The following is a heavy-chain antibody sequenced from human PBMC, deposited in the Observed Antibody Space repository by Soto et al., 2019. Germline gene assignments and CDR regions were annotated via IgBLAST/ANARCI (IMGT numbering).Heavy chain of an antibody. CDR1: GYTFIHFY. Sequence: QVHLEQSGAEVKKPGDSGRVSSRASGYTFIHFYITWVRQAPEKGLECMGAISPHNFNTNFAQKFQGRVTLTTDPSTNTAYMELRSLTSDDTAVYYCARDEGGYDILTGYYKAHHFDYWGQGVLVTVSS. CDR3: ARDEGGYDILTGYYKAHHFDY. V-gene: IGHV1-18*01. J-gene: IGHJ4*02. CDR2: ISPHNFNT. D-gene: IGHD3-9*01.